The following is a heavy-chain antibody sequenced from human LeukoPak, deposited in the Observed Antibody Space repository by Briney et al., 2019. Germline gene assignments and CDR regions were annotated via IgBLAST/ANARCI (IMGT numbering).Heavy chain of an antibody. V-gene: IGHV4-61*02. J-gene: IGHJ6*03. Sequence: PSQTLSLTCTVSGGSISSENYYWSWIRQPAGKGLEWVGRIYASGSTNYNPSLKSRVTISLGTSKNQFSLKLRSVTAADTAVYYCARTFSDNYYVATYYYYMDVWGKGTTVTISS. D-gene: IGHD3-10*02. CDR2: IYASGST. CDR3: ARTFSDNYYVATYYYYMDV. CDR1: GGSISSENYY.